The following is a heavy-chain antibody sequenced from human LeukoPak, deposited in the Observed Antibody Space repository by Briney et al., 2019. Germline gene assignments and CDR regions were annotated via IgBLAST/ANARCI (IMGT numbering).Heavy chain of an antibody. CDR1: GYSFTSHW. CDR2: IYPGDSDT. Sequence: GESLKISCKGSGYSFTSHWIGWVRQMPGKGLEWMGIIYPGDSDTRYSPSFQGQVTISADKSISTAYLQWSSLRASDTAMYYCARRETSIFGVVNYGMDVWGQGTTVTVSS. CDR3: ARRETSIFGVVNYGMDV. V-gene: IGHV5-51*01. D-gene: IGHD3-3*01. J-gene: IGHJ6*02.